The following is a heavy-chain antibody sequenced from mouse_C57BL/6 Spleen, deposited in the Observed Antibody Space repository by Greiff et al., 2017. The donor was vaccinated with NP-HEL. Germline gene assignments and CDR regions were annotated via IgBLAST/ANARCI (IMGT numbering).Heavy chain of an antibody. CDR1: GYTFTSYW. Sequence: QVQLQQPGAELVKPGASVTMSCKASGYTFTSYWITWVKERPGQGLEWIGDIYPGSGSTNYNEKFKSKATLTVDTSSSTAYMQLSSLTSEDSAVYCCARPGGFTVVGFDYWGQGTTLTDSS. CDR2: IYPGSGST. D-gene: IGHD1-1*01. V-gene: IGHV1-55*01. CDR3: ARPGGFTVVGFDY. J-gene: IGHJ2*01.